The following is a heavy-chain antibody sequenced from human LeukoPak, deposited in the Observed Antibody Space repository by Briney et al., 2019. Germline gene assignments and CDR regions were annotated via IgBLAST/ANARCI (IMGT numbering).Heavy chain of an antibody. CDR3: ARDATYYYGSGSFYRWANWFDP. J-gene: IGHJ5*02. Sequence: GGSLRLSCAAAGFTFSDYYMSWIRQVPGKGREWVSYISSSGTTIYYADSVKGRFTISRDNAKNSLYLQMNSLRAEDTALYYCARDATYYYGSGSFYRWANWFDPWGQGTLVTVSS. V-gene: IGHV3-11*01. CDR1: GFTFSDYY. CDR2: ISSSGTTI. D-gene: IGHD3-10*01.